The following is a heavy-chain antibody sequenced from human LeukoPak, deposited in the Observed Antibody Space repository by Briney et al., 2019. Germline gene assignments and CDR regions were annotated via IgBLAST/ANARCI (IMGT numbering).Heavy chain of an antibody. V-gene: IGHV4-59*01. CDR2: IYYSGST. CDR1: GGSISSYY. CDR3: ARTTEGGYTHDYFYYYYMDV. Sequence: SETLSLTCTVSGGSISSYYWSWIRQPPGKGLEWIGYIYYSGSTNYNPSLKSRVTISVDTSKNQFSLKLSSVTAADTAVYYCARTTEGGYTHDYFYYYYMDVWGKGTTVTISS. J-gene: IGHJ6*03. D-gene: IGHD5-18*01.